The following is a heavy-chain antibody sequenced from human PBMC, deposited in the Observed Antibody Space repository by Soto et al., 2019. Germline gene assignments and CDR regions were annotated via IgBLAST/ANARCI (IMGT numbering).Heavy chain of an antibody. J-gene: IGHJ4*02. CDR2: INPNSGGT. Sequence: ASVKVSCKASGYTFTGYYMHWVRQAPGQGLEWMGWINPNSGGTNYAQKFQGRVTMTRDTSISTAYMELSRLRSDDTSVYYCARWDSIFVVVIQDYWGQGTLVTVSS. CDR3: ARWDSIFVVVIQDY. D-gene: IGHD3-3*01. CDR1: GYTFTGYY. V-gene: IGHV1-2*02.